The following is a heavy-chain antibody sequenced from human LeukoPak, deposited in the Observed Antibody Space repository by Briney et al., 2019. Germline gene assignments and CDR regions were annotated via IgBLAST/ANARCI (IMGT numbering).Heavy chain of an antibody. D-gene: IGHD6-19*01. CDR3: ARDQSTRLEGYYYYYMDV. CDR1: GGTFSSYA. Sequence: GASVKVSCKASGGTFSSYAISWVRQAPGQGLEWMGRIIPILGIANYAQKFQGRVTITADKSTSTAYMELSSLRSEDTAVYYCARDQSTRLEGYYYYYMDVWGKGTTVTVSS. CDR2: IIPILGIA. J-gene: IGHJ6*03. V-gene: IGHV1-69*04.